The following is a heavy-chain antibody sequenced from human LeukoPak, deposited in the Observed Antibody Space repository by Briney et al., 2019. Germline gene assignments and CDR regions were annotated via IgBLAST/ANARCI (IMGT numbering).Heavy chain of an antibody. Sequence: SETLSLTCTVSGGSISSSSYHWGWVRQPPGKGLEWIGSIYHTGGTYYNPSLKSRVTISVDMSKNQFSVKLSSVTAADTAVYCCARLRVEMAAYAFDIWGQGTKVTVSP. J-gene: IGHJ3*02. D-gene: IGHD5-24*01. V-gene: IGHV4-39*01. CDR2: IYHTGGT. CDR3: ARLRVEMAAYAFDI. CDR1: GGSISSSSYH.